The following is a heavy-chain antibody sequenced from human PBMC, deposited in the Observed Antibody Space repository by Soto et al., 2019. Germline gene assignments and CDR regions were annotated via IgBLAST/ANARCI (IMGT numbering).Heavy chain of an antibody. CDR2: ISYDGSNK. CDR3: AKAVGWLRLRGSVDY. V-gene: IGHV3-30*18. D-gene: IGHD5-12*01. J-gene: IGHJ4*02. Sequence: QVQLVESGGGVVQPGRSLRLSCAASGFTFSSYGMHWVRQAPGKGLEWVAVISYDGSNKYYADSVKGRFTISRDNSKNTLYLQMNSLRAEDTAVYYGAKAVGWLRLRGSVDYWGQGTLVTVSS. CDR1: GFTFSSYG.